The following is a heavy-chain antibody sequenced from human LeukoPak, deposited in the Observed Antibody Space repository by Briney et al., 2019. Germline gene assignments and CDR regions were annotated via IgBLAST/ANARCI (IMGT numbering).Heavy chain of an antibody. D-gene: IGHD6-19*01. J-gene: IGHJ5*02. Sequence: SETLSLTCAVYGGSFSGYYWSWIRQPPGKGLESIGEINHSGSTNYNPSLKRRVTISVDTSKNQFSLKLSSVTAADTAVYYCARVTVAGTSWFDPWGQGTLVTVSS. CDR2: INHSGST. CDR3: ARVTVAGTSWFDP. V-gene: IGHV4-34*01. CDR1: GGSFSGYY.